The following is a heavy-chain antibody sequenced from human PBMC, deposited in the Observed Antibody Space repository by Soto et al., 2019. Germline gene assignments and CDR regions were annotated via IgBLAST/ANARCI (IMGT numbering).Heavy chain of an antibody. CDR1: GDSVSSNSAA. J-gene: IGHJ5*02. V-gene: IGHV6-1*01. D-gene: IGHD6-13*01. CDR2: TYYRSKWYN. Sequence: SQTLSLTCVISGDSVSSNSAAWNWIRQSPSRGLEWLGRTYYRSKWYNDYAVSVKSRITINPDTSKNQFSLQLNSVTPEDTAVYYCARGVGQQLVPSGFDPWGQGTLVTVSS. CDR3: ARGVGQQLVPSGFDP.